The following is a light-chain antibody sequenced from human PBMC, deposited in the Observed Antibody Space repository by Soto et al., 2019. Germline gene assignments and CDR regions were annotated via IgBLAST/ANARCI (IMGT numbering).Light chain of an antibody. CDR3: QQYGSSPYT. Sequence: EIVLTQSPGTLSLSPGERATLSCRASQSVSSTYLAWYQQKPGQAPRLLIYGASIRATGVPERFSGSGSGTDFTLTISRLEPEDFAVYYCQQYGSSPYTFGQGTKLEIK. V-gene: IGKV3-20*01. CDR2: GAS. CDR1: QSVSSTY. J-gene: IGKJ2*01.